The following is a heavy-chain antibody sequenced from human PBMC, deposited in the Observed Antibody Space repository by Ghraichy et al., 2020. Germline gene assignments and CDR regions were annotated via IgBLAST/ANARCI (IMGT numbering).Heavy chain of an antibody. D-gene: IGHD3-22*01. CDR2: INHSGST. J-gene: IGHJ4*02. Sequence: TLSLTCAVYGGSFSGYYWSWIRQPPGKGLEWIGEINHSGSTNYNPSLKSRVTISVDTSKNQFSLKLSSVTAADTAVYYCARGQKITMIVVVINAEFFDYWGQGTLVTVSS. CDR1: GGSFSGYY. CDR3: ARGQKITMIVVVINAEFFDY. V-gene: IGHV4-34*01.